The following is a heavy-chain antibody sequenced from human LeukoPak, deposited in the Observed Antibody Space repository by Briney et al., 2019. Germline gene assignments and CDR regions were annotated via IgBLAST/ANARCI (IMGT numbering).Heavy chain of an antibody. J-gene: IGHJ4*02. Sequence: GGSLRLSCAASGFTFSSYAMNWVRQAPGKGLEWVSVIYRGGNTYYADSVKGRFTISRDNSKNTLYLQMNSLRAEDTAVYYCARLWFGELAFDYWGQGTLVTVSS. CDR1: GFTFSSYA. CDR2: IYRGGNT. D-gene: IGHD3-10*01. CDR3: ARLWFGELAFDY. V-gene: IGHV3-66*01.